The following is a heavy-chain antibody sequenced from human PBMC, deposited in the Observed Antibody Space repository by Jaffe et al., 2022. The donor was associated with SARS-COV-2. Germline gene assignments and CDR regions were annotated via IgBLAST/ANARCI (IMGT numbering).Heavy chain of an antibody. D-gene: IGHD2-15*01. Sequence: EVQLVDSGGGLIQPGGSLSLSCAASGFTVSGNYMSWVRQAPGKGLEWVSVIYTGGNTYYADSVKGRFTISRDNSKNTLYLQMSSLRVEDTAIYYCARARRGSWGAFDVWGQGTMVTVSS. CDR3: ARARRGSWGAFDV. CDR1: GFTVSGNY. V-gene: IGHV3-53*01. J-gene: IGHJ3*01. CDR2: IYTGGNT.